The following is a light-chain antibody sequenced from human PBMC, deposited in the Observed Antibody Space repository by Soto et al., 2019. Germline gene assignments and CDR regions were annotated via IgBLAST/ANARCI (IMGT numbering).Light chain of an antibody. V-gene: IGKV1-5*01. J-gene: IGKJ1*01. CDR3: QQYKSYSPWT. Sequence: DIQMTQSPSTLSASVGDRVTINCRASQSISRWLAWYQQNPGKAPKLLIYDASSLKSGVPSRFSGSGSGTEFTLTISGLQPDDFATYDCQQYKSYSPWTFGQGTKVEIK. CDR2: DAS. CDR1: QSISRW.